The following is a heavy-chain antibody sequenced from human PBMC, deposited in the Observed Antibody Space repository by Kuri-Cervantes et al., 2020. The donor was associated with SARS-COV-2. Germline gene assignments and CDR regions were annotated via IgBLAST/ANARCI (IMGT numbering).Heavy chain of an antibody. CDR2: IWYDGSNK. D-gene: IGHD6-6*01. J-gene: IGHJ6*02. Sequence: LSLTCAASGFTFSSYGMHWVRQAPGKGLERVAVIWYDGSNKYYADSVKGQFTISRDNSKNTLYLQMNSLRAEDTAVYYCARGIAARRGYYYYGMDVWGQGTTVTVSS. CDR3: ARGIAARRGYYYYGMDV. V-gene: IGHV3-33*01. CDR1: GFTFSSYG.